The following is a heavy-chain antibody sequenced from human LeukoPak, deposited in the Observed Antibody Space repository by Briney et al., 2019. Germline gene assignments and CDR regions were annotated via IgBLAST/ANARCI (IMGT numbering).Heavy chain of an antibody. CDR3: AREAEIVVVPAAPNYYYYYGMDV. Sequence: ASVKVSCKASGYTFTSYVISWVRQAPGQGLEWMGWISAYNGNTNYAQKLQGRVTMTTDTSTSTAYMELRSLRSDDTAVYYCAREAEIVVVPAAPNYYYYYGMDVWGKGTTVTVSS. D-gene: IGHD2-2*01. CDR1: GYTFTSYV. J-gene: IGHJ6*04. CDR2: ISAYNGNT. V-gene: IGHV1-18*04.